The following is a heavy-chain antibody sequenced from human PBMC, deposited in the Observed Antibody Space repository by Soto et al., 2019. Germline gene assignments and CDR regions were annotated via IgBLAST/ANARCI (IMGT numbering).Heavy chain of an antibody. V-gene: IGHV4-59*01. CDR1: GGSISSYY. CDR2: IYYSGST. CDR3: ARGSLLYYDILTGYFTLDS. D-gene: IGHD3-9*01. Sequence: PSETLSLTCTVSGGSISSYYWSWIRQPPGKGLEWIGYIYYSGSTNYNPSLKSRVTISVDTSKNQFSLKLSSVTAADTAVYYCARGSLLYYDILTGYFTLDSWGQGTLVTVS. J-gene: IGHJ5*02.